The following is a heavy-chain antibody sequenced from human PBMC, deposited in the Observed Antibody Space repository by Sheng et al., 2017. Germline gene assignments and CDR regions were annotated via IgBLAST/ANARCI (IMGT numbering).Heavy chain of an antibody. V-gene: IGHV4-59*01. J-gene: IGHJ3*02. Sequence: QVQLQESGPGLVKPSETLSLTCTVSGGSISSYYWSWIRQPPGKGLEWIGYIYYSGSTNYNPSLKSRVTISVDTSKNQFSLKLSSVTAADTAVYYCASHHPTPYYYDSSGGAFDIWGQGT. CDR3: ASHHPTPYYYDSSGGAFDI. D-gene: IGHD3-22*01. CDR1: GGSISSYY. CDR2: IYYSGST.